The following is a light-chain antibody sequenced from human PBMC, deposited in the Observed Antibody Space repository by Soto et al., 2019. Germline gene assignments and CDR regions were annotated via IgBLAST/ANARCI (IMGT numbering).Light chain of an antibody. CDR2: GAS. Sequence: DIQMTQSPASLSASVGDRVTITCQASQDIRQYLSWYQQKPGRAPKLLIYGASYLETGVPSRFSGSGYGTDFTFTISSLQPEDIATYYCQHYDHLPPFTFGPGTKVAI. V-gene: IGKV1-33*01. J-gene: IGKJ3*01. CDR3: QHYDHLPPFT. CDR1: QDIRQY.